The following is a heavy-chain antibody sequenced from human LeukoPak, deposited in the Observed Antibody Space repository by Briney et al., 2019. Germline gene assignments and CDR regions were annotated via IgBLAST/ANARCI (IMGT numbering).Heavy chain of an antibody. CDR3: VSIGRHLDPFDY. V-gene: IGHV1-46*01. J-gene: IGHJ4*02. Sequence: ASVKVSCKASGYTFTSYYLHWVRQAPGQGLDWMGIINPSGDSTTYAQRFQDRITMTRDTSTSTVYMELSSLRSEDTAVYYCVSIGRHLDPFDYWGQGTLVTVSS. D-gene: IGHD2-21*01. CDR2: INPSGDST. CDR1: GYTFTSYY.